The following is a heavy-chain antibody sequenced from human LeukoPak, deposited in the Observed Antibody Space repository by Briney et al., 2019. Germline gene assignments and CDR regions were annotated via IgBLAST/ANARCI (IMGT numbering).Heavy chain of an antibody. CDR2: IWYDGSNK. V-gene: IGHV3-33*01. CDR3: SRGDYGDYISDY. Sequence: GGSLRLSCAASGFTFSSYGMHWVRQAPGKGLEWVAVIWYDGSNKYYADSVKGRFTISRDNSKNTLYLQMNSLRAEDTAVYYCSRGDYGDYISDYWGQGTLVTVSS. D-gene: IGHD4-17*01. CDR1: GFTFSSYG. J-gene: IGHJ4*02.